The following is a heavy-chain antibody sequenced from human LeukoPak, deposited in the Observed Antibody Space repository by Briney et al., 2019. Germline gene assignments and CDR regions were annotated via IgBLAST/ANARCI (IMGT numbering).Heavy chain of an antibody. D-gene: IGHD6-19*01. V-gene: IGHV3-7*03. CDR3: AKGYSSGWFSTRDFDY. CDR1: GFTFSNYW. J-gene: IGHJ4*02. CDR2: IKQDGSEK. Sequence: PGGSLRLSCAASGFTFSNYWMSWVRQAPGKGLEWVASIKQDGSEKSYVDSVKGRFTISRDNAKNSLYLQMNSLRAEDTAVYYCAKGYSSGWFSTRDFDYWGQGTLVTVSS.